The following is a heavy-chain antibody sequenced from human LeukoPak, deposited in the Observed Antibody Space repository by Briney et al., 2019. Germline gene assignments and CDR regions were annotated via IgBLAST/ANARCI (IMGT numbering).Heavy chain of an antibody. J-gene: IGHJ4*02. Sequence: PGGSLRLSCVGAGFTFSNYAMTWVRQAPGEGLGWVSGISGSGDRTYYADSVKGRFTISRDNSKNTLYLQMNSLTDDDSAVYYCAKARIPVAGRQDIWDYWGQGTLVTVSS. D-gene: IGHD6-19*01. V-gene: IGHV3-23*01. CDR1: GFTFSNYA. CDR2: ISGSGDRT. CDR3: AKARIPVAGRQDIWDY.